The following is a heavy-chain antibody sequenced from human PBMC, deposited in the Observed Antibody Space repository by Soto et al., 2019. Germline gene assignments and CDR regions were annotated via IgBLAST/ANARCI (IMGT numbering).Heavy chain of an antibody. Sequence: ASVKVSCKASGFTFTSSAVQWVRQARGQRLEWIGWIVVGSGNTNYAQKFQERVTITRDMSTSTAYMELSSLRSEDTAVYYCAAGGLGRARIVGATPPPAYWGQGTLVTVSS. CDR2: IVVGSGNT. J-gene: IGHJ4*02. V-gene: IGHV1-58*01. CDR1: GFTFTSSA. D-gene: IGHD1-26*01. CDR3: AAGGLGRARIVGATPPPAY.